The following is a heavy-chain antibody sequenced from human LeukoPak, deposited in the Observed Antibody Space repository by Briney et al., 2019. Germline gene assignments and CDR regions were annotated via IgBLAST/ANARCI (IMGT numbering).Heavy chain of an antibody. CDR3: ARDAVDAFDI. CDR2: IYYSGST. Sequence: SSQTLSLTCTVSGGSISSGGYYWSWIRQHPGKGLEWIGYIYYSGSTYYNPSLKSRVTISVDTSKNQFSLKLSSVTAADTAVYYCARDAVDAFDIWGQGTMVTVS. J-gene: IGHJ3*02. V-gene: IGHV4-31*03. CDR1: GGSISSGGYY.